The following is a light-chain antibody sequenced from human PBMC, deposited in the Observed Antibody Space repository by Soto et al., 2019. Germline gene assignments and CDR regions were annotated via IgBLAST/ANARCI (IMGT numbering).Light chain of an antibody. CDR1: XXDVGGYNY. Sequence: QSALTQPASVSGSPGXXITISCTXXXXDVGGYNYVSWYQQHPGKAPKLMIYEVSNRPSGVSNRFSGSKSGNTASLTISGLQAEDEADYYCSSYTSSSIDYVFGTGTKLTVL. CDR2: EVS. J-gene: IGLJ1*01. CDR3: SSYTSSSIDYV. V-gene: IGLV2-14*01.